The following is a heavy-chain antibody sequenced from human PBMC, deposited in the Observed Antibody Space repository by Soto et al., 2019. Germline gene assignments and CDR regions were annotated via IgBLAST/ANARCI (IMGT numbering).Heavy chain of an antibody. V-gene: IGHV3-23*01. J-gene: IGHJ4*02. CDR2: IGVTGST. CDR1: GFTFSSFA. CDR3: AKNYFFDR. Sequence: GGSLRLSRAASGFTFSSFAMSWARQAPGKGLEWVSSIGVTGSTYYDDSVRGRLTISRDNSKNTLYLQMDSLRAEDTAVYYCAKNYFFDRWGQGTPVTVSS.